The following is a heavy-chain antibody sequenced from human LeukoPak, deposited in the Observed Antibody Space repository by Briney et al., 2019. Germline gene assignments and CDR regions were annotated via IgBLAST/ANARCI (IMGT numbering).Heavy chain of an antibody. J-gene: IGHJ4*02. CDR3: AKVGGSGWSPIDY. CDR1: GFTFSVYW. CDR2: ISSNGGST. Sequence: GGSLRLSCAASGFTFSVYWMTWVRQAPGKGLEYVSAISSNGGSTYYANSVKGRFTISRDNSKNTLYLQMGSLRAEDMAVYYCAKVGGSGWSPIDYWGQGTLVTVSS. V-gene: IGHV3-64*01. D-gene: IGHD6-19*01.